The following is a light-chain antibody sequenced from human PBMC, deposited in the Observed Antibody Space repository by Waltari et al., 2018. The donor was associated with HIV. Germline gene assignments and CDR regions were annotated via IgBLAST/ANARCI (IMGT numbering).Light chain of an antibody. CDR2: EGS. CDR1: SSDVGNYNL. CDR3: WSYAGSSTSV. Sequence: QSALHQPASVSGSPGQSIPISCTGTSSDVGNYNLVSWYQQHPGNAPKLMIDEGSKRPSGVANRFSGSKSGNTASLTISGLQAEDEADYYCWSYAGSSTSVFGGGTKLTVL. J-gene: IGLJ2*01. V-gene: IGLV2-23*01.